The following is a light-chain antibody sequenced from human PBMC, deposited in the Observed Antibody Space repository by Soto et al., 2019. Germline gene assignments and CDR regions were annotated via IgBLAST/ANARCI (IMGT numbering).Light chain of an antibody. CDR2: EVS. J-gene: IGLJ2*01. CDR1: SSDVGGYNY. Sequence: QSALTQPASVSGSPGQSITISCTGTSSDVGGYNYVSWYQQHPGKAPKVMIYEVSNRPSGVSNRFSGSKSGNTASLTISGLQAEDEADYYCSLYTISSTLVFGGGTQLTVL. V-gene: IGLV2-14*01. CDR3: SLYTISSTLV.